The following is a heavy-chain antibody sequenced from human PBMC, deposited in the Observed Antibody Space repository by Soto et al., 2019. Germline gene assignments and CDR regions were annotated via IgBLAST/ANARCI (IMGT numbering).Heavy chain of an antibody. D-gene: IGHD6-25*01. CDR1: GFTFSSRW. CDR2: IHEDKNAT. V-gene: IGHV3-7*02. Sequence: EVRLVESGGGLVQPGGSLRLSCEASGFTFSSRWMTWVRQGPGKGLEWVANIHEDKNATDYVGSVKGRFTISRDNAENSLYLQMNSLRYEDTAVYYCATHDGPAAAGLVLDFWGQGALVIVSS. CDR3: ATHDGPAAAGLVLDF. J-gene: IGHJ4*02.